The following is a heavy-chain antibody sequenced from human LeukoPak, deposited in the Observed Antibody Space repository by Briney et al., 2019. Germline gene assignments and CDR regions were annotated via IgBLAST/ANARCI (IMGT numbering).Heavy chain of an antibody. Sequence: SETLSLTCTVSGGSISSSSYYWGWIRQPPGKGLEWIGSIYYSGSTYYNPSLKSRVTISVDTSKNQFSLKLSSVTAADTAVYYCARDSPRIPRGAEYFQHWGQGTLVTVSS. D-gene: IGHD2-2*02. CDR2: IYYSGST. CDR3: ARDSPRIPRGAEYFQH. CDR1: GGSISSSSYY. V-gene: IGHV4-39*07. J-gene: IGHJ1*01.